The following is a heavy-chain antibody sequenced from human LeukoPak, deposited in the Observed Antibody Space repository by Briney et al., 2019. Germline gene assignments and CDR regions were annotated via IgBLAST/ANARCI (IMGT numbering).Heavy chain of an antibody. D-gene: IGHD2-21*01. CDR2: INSDGSST. V-gene: IGHV3-74*01. Sequence: GGSLRLSCAASGFTFSTYTMTWVRQAPGKGLVWVSRINSDGSSTTYADSVKGRFTISRDNAKNTLYLQMNSLRAEDTAVYYCARDGVEFYNWFDPWGQGTLVTVSS. J-gene: IGHJ5*02. CDR3: ARDGVEFYNWFDP. CDR1: GFTFSTYT.